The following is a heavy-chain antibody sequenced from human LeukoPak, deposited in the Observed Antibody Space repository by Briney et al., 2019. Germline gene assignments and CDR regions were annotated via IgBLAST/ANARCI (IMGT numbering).Heavy chain of an antibody. D-gene: IGHD6-13*01. CDR2: ISYDGSNK. V-gene: IGHV3-30-3*01. CDR3: AREVWAAAGLDY. Sequence: GSLRLSCAASGFTFSGYAMHWVRQAPGKGLEWVAVISYDGSNKYYADSVKGRFTISRDNSKNTLYLQMNSLRAEDTAVYYCAREVWAAAGLDYWGQGTLVTVSS. J-gene: IGHJ4*02. CDR1: GFTFSGYA.